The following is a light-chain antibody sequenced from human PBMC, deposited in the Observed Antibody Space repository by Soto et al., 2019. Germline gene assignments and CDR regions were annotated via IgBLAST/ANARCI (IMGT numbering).Light chain of an antibody. CDR2: LAS. CDR1: QVISNY. Sequence: IQLTQSPSSLSASVGDRVTITCRASQVISNYLAWYQQKPGTAPKLLIYLASTLQGGVPSRFSGSGSGTDFSLTISSLQPEDVATYYCQYLNSFPLTFGGGTKVEIK. V-gene: IGKV1-9*01. J-gene: IGKJ4*01. CDR3: QYLNSFPLT.